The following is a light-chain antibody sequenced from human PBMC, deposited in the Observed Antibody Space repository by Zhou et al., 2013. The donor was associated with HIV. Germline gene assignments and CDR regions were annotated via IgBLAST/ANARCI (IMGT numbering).Light chain of an antibody. CDR3: QHRKA. Sequence: EIVLTQSPATLSLSPGERATLSCRASQSVSRFLAWYQQKPGQAPRLLIYDASSRATGIPARFSGSGSGTDFTLTISSLEPEDFAVYYCQHRKAFGQGTKVEVK. V-gene: IGKV3-11*01. J-gene: IGKJ1*01. CDR2: DAS. CDR1: QSVSRF.